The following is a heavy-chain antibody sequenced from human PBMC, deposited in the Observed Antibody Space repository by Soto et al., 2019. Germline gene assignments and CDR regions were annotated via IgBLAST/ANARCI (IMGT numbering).Heavy chain of an antibody. V-gene: IGHV1-8*01. J-gene: IGHJ6*03. Sequence: ASVKVSCKASGCTFTSYDINWVRQATGQGLEWMGWMNPNSGNTGYAQKFQGRVTMTRNTSISTAYMELSSLRSEDTAVYYCARGISREWLLSFYYYYYMDVWGKGTTVTVSS. CDR1: GCTFTSYD. CDR3: ARGISREWLLSFYYYYYMDV. D-gene: IGHD3-3*01. CDR2: MNPNSGNT.